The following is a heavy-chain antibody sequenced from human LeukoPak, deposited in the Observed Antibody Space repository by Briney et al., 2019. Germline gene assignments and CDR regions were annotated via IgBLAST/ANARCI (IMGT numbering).Heavy chain of an antibody. D-gene: IGHD3/OR15-3a*01. J-gene: IGHJ4*02. CDR1: GVSISSSNFY. CDR2: IYYSGNT. CDR3: ARQTGSGLFILP. Sequence: SETLSLTCTVSGVSISSSNFYWGWIRQPPGKGLEWIGSIYYSGNTYYNASLKSQVSISIDTSKNQFSLRLTSVTAADTAVYYCARQTGSGLFILPGGQGTLVAVSS. V-gene: IGHV4-39*01.